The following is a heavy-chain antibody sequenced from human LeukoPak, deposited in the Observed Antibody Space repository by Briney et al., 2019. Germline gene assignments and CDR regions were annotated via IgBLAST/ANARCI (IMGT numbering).Heavy chain of an antibody. CDR3: ARDQHYYDSNYYYYYGMDV. V-gene: IGHV1-8*01. CDR1: GYTFTSYD. CDR2: MNPNSGNT. J-gene: IGHJ6*02. D-gene: IGHD3-22*01. Sequence: ASVKVSCKASGYTFTSYDINWVRQATGQGLEWMGWMNPNSGNTGYAQKFQGRVTMTRNTSISTAYMELSSLRSEDTAVYYCARDQHYYDSNYYYYYGMDVWGQGTTVTVSS.